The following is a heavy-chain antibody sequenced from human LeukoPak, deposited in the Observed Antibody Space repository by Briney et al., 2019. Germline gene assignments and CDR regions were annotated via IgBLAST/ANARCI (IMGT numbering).Heavy chain of an antibody. CDR3: ARGRASSSWYYFDY. CDR2: TSAYNGNT. Sequence: ASVKVSCKASGYTFTSYGISWVRQAPGQGLEWMGWTSAYNGNTNYAQKLQGRVTMTTDTSTSTAYMELRSLRSDDTAVYYCARGRASSSWYYFDYWGQGTLVTVSS. J-gene: IGHJ4*02. CDR1: GYTFTSYG. V-gene: IGHV1-18*01. D-gene: IGHD6-13*01.